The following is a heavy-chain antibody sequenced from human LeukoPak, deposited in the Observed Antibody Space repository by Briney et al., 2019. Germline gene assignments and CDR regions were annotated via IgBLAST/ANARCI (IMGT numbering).Heavy chain of an antibody. V-gene: IGHV3-23*01. D-gene: IGHD3-10*01. Sequence: GGSLRLSCAASGFTFSNYAMNWVRQAPGEGLEWVSTASGSSDTTYYSDSVKGRFTISRDNSKNTLYLQMNSLRAEDTAVYYCAKEPLSGGAYYFDYWGQGTLVTVSS. CDR3: AKEPLSGGAYYFDY. CDR2: ASGSSDTT. CDR1: GFTFSNYA. J-gene: IGHJ4*02.